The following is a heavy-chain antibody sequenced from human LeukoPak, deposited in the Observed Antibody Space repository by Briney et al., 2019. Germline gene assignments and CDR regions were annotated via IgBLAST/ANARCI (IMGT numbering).Heavy chain of an antibody. D-gene: IGHD6-19*01. J-gene: IGHJ2*01. CDR1: GYTFTSYY. CDR3: ARDRLAVAGIRYFDL. V-gene: IGHV1-46*01. CDR2: INPSGGST. Sequence: ASVKVSCKASGYTFTSYYMHWVRQAPGQGLEWMGIINPSGGSTSYAQKFQGRVTMTRDMSTSTVYMELSSLRSEDTAVYYCARDRLAVAGIRYFDLWGRGALVTVSS.